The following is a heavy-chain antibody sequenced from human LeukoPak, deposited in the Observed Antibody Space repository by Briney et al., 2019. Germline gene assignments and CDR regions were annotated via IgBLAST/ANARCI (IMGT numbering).Heavy chain of an antibody. CDR3: ARDTYSRRGEGAFDI. CDR2: INPNSGGT. Sequence: ASVKVSCKASGYTFTGYYMHWVRQAPGQGLEWMGWINPNSGGTNYAQKFQGRVTMTRDTSISTAYMELSRLRSDDTAVYYCARDTYSRRGEGAFDIWGQGTMVTVSS. CDR1: GYTFTGYY. D-gene: IGHD6-13*01. J-gene: IGHJ3*02. V-gene: IGHV1-2*02.